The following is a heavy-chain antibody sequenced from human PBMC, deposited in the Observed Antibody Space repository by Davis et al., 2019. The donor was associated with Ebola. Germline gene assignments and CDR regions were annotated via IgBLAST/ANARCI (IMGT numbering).Heavy chain of an antibody. CDR2: TYYSSKWYN. CDR3: ARGWLRSSFDY. Sequence: PSETLSLTCAISGDSVSSGGWNWIRQSPSRGLEWLGRTYYSSKWYNNYAVFVKSRITISPDTSKNQLSLQLDSVTPEDTAVYYCARGWLRSSFDYWGQGTLVTVSS. CDR1: GDSVSSGG. V-gene: IGHV6-1*01. J-gene: IGHJ4*02. D-gene: IGHD5-12*01.